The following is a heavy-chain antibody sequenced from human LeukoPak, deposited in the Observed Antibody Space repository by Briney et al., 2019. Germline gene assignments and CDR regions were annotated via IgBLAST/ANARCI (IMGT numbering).Heavy chain of an antibody. CDR3: AREGPETYNFDF. Sequence: GASLKVSCKASGYTFTSYYIHWVRQAPGQGLEYMGIIRPSGSTAYAQKFQGRVTMTRDTSTSAVYMELSSLGSEDTAVYYCAREGPETYNFDFWGQGTQVTVSS. D-gene: IGHD5-18*01. CDR1: GYTFTSYY. J-gene: IGHJ4*02. CDR2: IRPSGST. V-gene: IGHV1-46*01.